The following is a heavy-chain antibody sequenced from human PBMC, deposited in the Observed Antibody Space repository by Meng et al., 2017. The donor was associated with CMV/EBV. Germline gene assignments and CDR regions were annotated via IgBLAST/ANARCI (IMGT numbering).Heavy chain of an antibody. CDR3: ARGGNWFDP. Sequence: QVPPQQWGAGLLTPSETLSLTCAVYGGSFSGYYWSWTRQPPGKGLEWIGEINHSGSTNYNPSLKSRVTISVDTSKNQFSLKLSSVTAADTAVYYCARGGNWFDPWGQGTLVTVSS. CDR1: GGSFSGYY. V-gene: IGHV4-34*01. CDR2: INHSGST. J-gene: IGHJ5*02.